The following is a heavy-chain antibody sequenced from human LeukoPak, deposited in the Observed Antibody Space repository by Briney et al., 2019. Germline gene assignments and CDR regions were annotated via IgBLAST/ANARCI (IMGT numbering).Heavy chain of an antibody. CDR1: GGSISSSSYY. CDR2: IYYSGST. D-gene: IGHD3-16*02. CDR3: ARRPYDYVWGSYRRGEHAFDI. V-gene: IGHV4-39*01. J-gene: IGHJ3*02. Sequence: PSETLSLTCTVSGGSISSSSYYWGWIRQPPGKGLEWIGSIYYSGSTYYNPSLKSRVTISVDTSKNQFSLKLSSVTAADTAVYYCARRPYDYVWGSYRRGEHAFDIWGQGTMVTVSS.